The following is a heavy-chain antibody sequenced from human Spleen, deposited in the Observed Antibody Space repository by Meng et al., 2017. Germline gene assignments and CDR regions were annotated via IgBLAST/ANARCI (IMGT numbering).Heavy chain of an antibody. J-gene: IGHJ6*02. CDR2: IYWNDDK. V-gene: IGHV2-5*01. Sequence: SGSTLVKPTQTRTLTCTFSGFSLSTSGVGVGWIRQPPGKDLEWPALIYWNDDKRYSPALKSRLTITKDTSKNQVVLTMTNMDPVDTATYYCAHSPIVVVPAAIWRDYYYYYGMDVWGQGTTVTVSS. D-gene: IGHD2-2*01. CDR3: AHSPIVVVPAAIWRDYYYYYGMDV. CDR1: GFSLSTSGVG.